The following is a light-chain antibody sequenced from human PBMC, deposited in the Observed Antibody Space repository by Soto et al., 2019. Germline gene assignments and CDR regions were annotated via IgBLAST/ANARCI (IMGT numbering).Light chain of an antibody. CDR3: CSYAGTATV. V-gene: IGLV2-23*03. CDR2: EGT. J-gene: IGLJ1*01. CDR1: NSDVESYNL. Sequence: QSALTQPASVSGSPGQSITISCTGTNSDVESYNLVSWFRQHPGEAPKLIVYEGTKRPAGVSNRFSGSKSGKPASLTISGLQADDEANYYCCSYAGTATVFGTGTTVTVL.